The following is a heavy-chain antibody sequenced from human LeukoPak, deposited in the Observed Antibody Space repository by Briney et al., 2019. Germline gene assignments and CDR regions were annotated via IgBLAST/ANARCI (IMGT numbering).Heavy chain of an antibody. Sequence: ASVKVSCKASGYTFTSYDINWVRQATGQGLEWMGWMNPNSGNTGYAQKFQGRVTITADESTSTAYMELSSLRSEDTAVYYCARGLVVPAAYDYWGQGILVTVSS. CDR2: MNPNSGNT. CDR3: ARGLVVPAAYDY. D-gene: IGHD2-2*01. CDR1: GYTFTSYD. V-gene: IGHV1-8*01. J-gene: IGHJ4*02.